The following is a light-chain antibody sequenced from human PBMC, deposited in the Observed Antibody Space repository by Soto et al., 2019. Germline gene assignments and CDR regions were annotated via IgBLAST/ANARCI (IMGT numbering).Light chain of an antibody. CDR3: SSYTTSNTRQIV. V-gene: IGLV2-14*03. CDR2: DVS. Sequence: QSALTQPASVSGSPGQSITISCTGTSSDVGGYNYVSWYQHHPGKALKLIIYDVSNRPSGVSNRFSGSESGNTASLTISGLQPEDEADYYCSSYTTSNTRQIVFGTGTKVTVL. CDR1: SSDVGGYNY. J-gene: IGLJ1*01.